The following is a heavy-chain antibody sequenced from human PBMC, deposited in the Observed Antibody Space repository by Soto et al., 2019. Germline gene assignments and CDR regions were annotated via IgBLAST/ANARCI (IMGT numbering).Heavy chain of an antibody. CDR1: GYTFTSYG. Sequence: ASVKVSCKASGYTFTSYGISWVRQAPGQGLEWMGWISAYNGNTNYAQKLQGRVTMTTDTSTSTAYMELRSLRSDDTAVYYCARELQYSSSSIPWFDPWGQGTLVTVS. V-gene: IGHV1-18*01. D-gene: IGHD6-6*01. J-gene: IGHJ5*02. CDR3: ARELQYSSSSIPWFDP. CDR2: ISAYNGNT.